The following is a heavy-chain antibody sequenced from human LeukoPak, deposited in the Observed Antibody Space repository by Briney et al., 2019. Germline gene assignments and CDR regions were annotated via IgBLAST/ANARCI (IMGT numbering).Heavy chain of an antibody. Sequence: SGGSLRLSCAASGFTFSSYSMNWVCQAPGKGLEWVSSISSSSSYIYYADSVKGRFTISRDNAKNSLYLQMNSLRAEDTAVYYCARAVKLTANWFDPWGQGTLVTVSS. CDR2: ISSSSSYI. J-gene: IGHJ5*02. D-gene: IGHD2-15*01. V-gene: IGHV3-21*01. CDR3: ARAVKLTANWFDP. CDR1: GFTFSSYS.